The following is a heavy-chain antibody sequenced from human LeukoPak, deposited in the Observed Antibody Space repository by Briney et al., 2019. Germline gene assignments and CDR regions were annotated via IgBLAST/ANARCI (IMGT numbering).Heavy chain of an antibody. V-gene: IGHV1-2*02. J-gene: IGHJ4*02. Sequence: ASVKVSCKASGYTFTGYYMHWVRQAPGQGLEWMGWINPNSGGTNYAQKFQGRVTMTRDTSISTAYMELSRLRSDDTAVYYCASDDPKYSSGWYYGYWGQGTLVTVSS. D-gene: IGHD6-19*01. CDR3: ASDDPKYSSGWYYGY. CDR2: INPNSGGT. CDR1: GYTFTGYY.